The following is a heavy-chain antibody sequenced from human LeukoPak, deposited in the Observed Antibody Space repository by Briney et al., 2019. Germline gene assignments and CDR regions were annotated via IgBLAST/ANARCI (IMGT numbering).Heavy chain of an antibody. CDR3: ARVPDNWFDP. J-gene: IGHJ5*02. Sequence: PSETLSLTCTVSGGSISSYYWSWIRQPPGKGLEWIGYIYYSGSTNYNPSLKSRVTTSVDTSKNQFSLKLSSVTAADTAVYYCARVPDNWFDPWGQGTLVTVSS. CDR1: GGSISSYY. CDR2: IYYSGST. V-gene: IGHV4-59*01.